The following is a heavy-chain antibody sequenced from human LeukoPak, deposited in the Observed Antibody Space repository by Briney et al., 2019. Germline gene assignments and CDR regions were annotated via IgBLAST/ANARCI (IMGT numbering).Heavy chain of an antibody. Sequence: SETLSLTCTVSGGSIRSYYWSWIRQPPGKGLEWIGYIYYSGSTKYNPSLKSRVTISVDTSKNQFSLKLSSVTAADTAVYYCASGPDYYASGSYSYFDYWGQGTLVTVSS. CDR1: GGSIRSYY. CDR2: IYYSGST. CDR3: ASGPDYYASGSYSYFDY. D-gene: IGHD3-10*01. V-gene: IGHV4-59*08. J-gene: IGHJ4*02.